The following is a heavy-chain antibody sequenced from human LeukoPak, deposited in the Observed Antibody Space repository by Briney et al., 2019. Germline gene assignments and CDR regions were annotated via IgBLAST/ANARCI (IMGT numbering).Heavy chain of an antibody. Sequence: SETLSLTCAVYGGSFSGYYWSWIRQPPGKGLEWIGEINHSGSTNYNPSPKSRVTISVDTSKNQFSLKLSSVTAADTAVYYCAKVVDSNDAFDIWGQGTMVTVSS. J-gene: IGHJ3*02. V-gene: IGHV4-34*01. D-gene: IGHD2-15*01. CDR1: GGSFSGYY. CDR2: INHSGST. CDR3: AKVVDSNDAFDI.